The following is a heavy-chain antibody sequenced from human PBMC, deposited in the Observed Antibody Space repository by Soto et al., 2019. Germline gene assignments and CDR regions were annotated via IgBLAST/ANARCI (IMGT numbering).Heavy chain of an antibody. CDR1: GGSFSGYY. CDR3: ARGRVDGGTIFYFYYGMDV. Sequence: KTSETLSLTCVVYGGSFSGYYWSWIRQPPGKGLEWIGKINHSGRSDYNPSLKSRVTISVDTSKNQFSLRLSSVTAADTAVYYCARGRVDGGTIFYFYYGMDVWGQG. CDR2: INHSGRS. D-gene: IGHD3-3*01. J-gene: IGHJ6*02. V-gene: IGHV4-34*01.